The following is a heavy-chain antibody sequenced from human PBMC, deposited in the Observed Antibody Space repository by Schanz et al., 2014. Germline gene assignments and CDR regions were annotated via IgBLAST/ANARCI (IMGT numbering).Heavy chain of an antibody. CDR1: GGTFNSYT. CDR2: IIPILGIA. Sequence: QVQLVQSGAEVKKPGSSLKVSCKASGGTFNSYTINWVRQAPGQGLEWMGRIIPILGIANYAQKFQGRVTITADKSTTTDYMELNSLNSDDTAVYYCARAFGGDDPAGALDYWGQGTLVTVSS. V-gene: IGHV1-69*02. CDR3: ARAFGGDDPAGALDY. D-gene: IGHD5-12*01. J-gene: IGHJ4*02.